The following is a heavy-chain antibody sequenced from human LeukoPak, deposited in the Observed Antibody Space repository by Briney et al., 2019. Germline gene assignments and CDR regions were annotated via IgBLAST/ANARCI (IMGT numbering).Heavy chain of an antibody. D-gene: IGHD3-22*01. CDR2: INHSGST. CDR3: ARLGTQNYYDSSGYYPDY. J-gene: IGHJ4*02. Sequence: SETLSLTCGVYGGSFSGYYWSWLRQPPGKGLEWIGEINHSGSTNYNSSLKSRVTISVDTSKNQFSLKLSSVTAADTAVYYCARLGTQNYYDSSGYYPDYWGQGTLVTVSS. CDR1: GGSFSGYY. V-gene: IGHV4-34*01.